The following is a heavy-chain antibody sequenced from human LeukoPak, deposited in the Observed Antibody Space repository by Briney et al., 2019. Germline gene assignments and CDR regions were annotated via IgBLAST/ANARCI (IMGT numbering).Heavy chain of an antibody. J-gene: IGHJ4*02. V-gene: IGHV3-7*01. CDR1: GFTFSNYW. CDR3: AREWRGSCYF. Sequence: GGSLRLSCAASGFTFSNYWMSWVRQAPGKVLEWVSNIKQDGSEKHYVDSVKGRFTISRDNAKDSLYLQMNSLRAEDTAVYYCAREWRGSCYFRGQGTLVTVSS. D-gene: IGHD2-15*01. CDR2: IKQDGSEK.